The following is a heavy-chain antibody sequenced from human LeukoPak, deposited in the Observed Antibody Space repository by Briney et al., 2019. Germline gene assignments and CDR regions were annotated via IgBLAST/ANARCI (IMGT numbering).Heavy chain of an antibody. J-gene: IGHJ4*02. D-gene: IGHD3-22*01. CDR1: GYSITSSSW. CDR3: ARKENVYYNFDY. CDR2: IYHSGTT. V-gene: IGHV4-28*01. Sequence: SETLSLTCAVSGYSITSSSWWGWIRQPPGQGLEWIGYIYHSGTTYYNPSLQSRVTMSVDTSKNQFSLKLSSVTAVDTAVYYCARKENVYYNFDYWGQGTLVTVSS.